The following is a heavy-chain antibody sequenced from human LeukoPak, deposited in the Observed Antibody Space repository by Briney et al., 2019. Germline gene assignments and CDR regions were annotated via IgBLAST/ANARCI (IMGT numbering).Heavy chain of an antibody. J-gene: IGHJ3*02. CDR2: ISAYNGNT. V-gene: IGHV1-18*01. Sequence: GASVKGSCKASGYTFTSYGIRWVRQAPGQRLEWMGWISAYNGNTNYAQKLQGRVTMTTDTSTSTAYMELRSLRSDDTAVYYCARGVSSSWSDDAFDIWGQGTMVTVSS. CDR1: GYTFTSYG. D-gene: IGHD6-13*01. CDR3: ARGVSSSWSDDAFDI.